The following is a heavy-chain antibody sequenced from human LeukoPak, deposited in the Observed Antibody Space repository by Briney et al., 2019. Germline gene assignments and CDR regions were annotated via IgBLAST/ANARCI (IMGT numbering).Heavy chain of an antibody. J-gene: IGHJ4*02. Sequence: SETLSLTCTVSGDSISSYYWSWIRQPPGKGLEWIGYIYYSGSTNYNPSLKSRVTISVDTSKNQFSLKLSSVTAADTAVYYCAGGDIAAAGTFDYWGQGTLVTVSS. CDR1: GDSISSYY. CDR2: IYYSGST. CDR3: AGGDIAAAGTFDY. V-gene: IGHV4-59*01. D-gene: IGHD6-13*01.